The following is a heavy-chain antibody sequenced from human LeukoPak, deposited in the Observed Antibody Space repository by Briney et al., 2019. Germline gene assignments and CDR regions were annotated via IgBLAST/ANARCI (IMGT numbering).Heavy chain of an antibody. CDR3: ARQAGGYFDY. J-gene: IGHJ4*02. Sequence: SETLSLTCIVSGSSISSYYWSWIRQPPGKGLEWIGYIYYSGSTNYNPSLKSRVTTSIETSKKQFSLMLSTVSAADTAVYYCARQAGGYFDYWGQGTLVTVSS. D-gene: IGHD3-10*01. CDR2: IYYSGST. V-gene: IGHV4-59*08. CDR1: GSSISSYY.